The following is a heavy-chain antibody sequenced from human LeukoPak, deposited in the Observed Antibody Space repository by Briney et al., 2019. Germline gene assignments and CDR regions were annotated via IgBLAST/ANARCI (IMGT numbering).Heavy chain of an antibody. CDR2: IRGSAGTT. V-gene: IGHV3-23*01. Sequence: GGSLRLSCAASGFIFSNYGMSWVRQAPGKGLEWVSAIRGSAGTTYYGDSVKGGFTISRDNSKNTLCLQMNSLRAEDTAVYYCARGLPPNYYYYMDVWGKGTTVTISS. CDR3: ARGLPPNYYYYMDV. J-gene: IGHJ6*03. CDR1: GFIFSNYG.